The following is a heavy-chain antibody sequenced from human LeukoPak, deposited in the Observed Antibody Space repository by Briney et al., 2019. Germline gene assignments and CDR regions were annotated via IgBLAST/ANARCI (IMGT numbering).Heavy chain of an antibody. J-gene: IGHJ4*02. CDR2: IIPIFGTA. Sequence: GASVKVSCKASGGTFSSYAISWVRQAPGQGLEWMGGIIPIFGTANYAQKFQGRVTITADESTSTAYMELSSLRSEDTAMYYCARDLYDFWSGSGYWGQETLVTVSS. CDR1: GGTFSSYA. D-gene: IGHD3-3*01. CDR3: ARDLYDFWSGSGY. V-gene: IGHV1-69*13.